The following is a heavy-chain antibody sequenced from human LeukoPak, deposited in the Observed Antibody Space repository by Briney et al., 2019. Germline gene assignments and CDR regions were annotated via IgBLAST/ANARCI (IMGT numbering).Heavy chain of an antibody. CDR2: INHSGST. V-gene: IGHV4-34*01. CDR3: ARGGLGVVIY. Sequence: SETLSLTCAVYGGSFSGYYWSWIRQPPGKELEWIGEINHSGSTNYNPSLKSRVTISVDTSKNQFSLKLSSVTAADTAVYYCARGGLGVVIYWGQGTLVTVSS. CDR1: GGSFSGYY. D-gene: IGHD3-3*01. J-gene: IGHJ4*02.